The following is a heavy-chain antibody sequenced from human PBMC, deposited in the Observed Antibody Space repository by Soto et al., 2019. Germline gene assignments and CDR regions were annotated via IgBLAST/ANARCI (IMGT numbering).Heavy chain of an antibody. CDR3: AKGRDELLGHFDY. D-gene: IGHD3-16*01. V-gene: IGHV3-9*01. Sequence: EVQLVESGGGLVQPGRSLRLSCAASGFTFDDYAMHWVRQAPGKGLEWVSGISWNSGSIGYADSVKGRFTISRDNAKNSLYLQMNSLRAEDTALYYCAKGRDELLGHFDYWGQGTLVTVSS. CDR2: ISWNSGSI. J-gene: IGHJ4*02. CDR1: GFTFDDYA.